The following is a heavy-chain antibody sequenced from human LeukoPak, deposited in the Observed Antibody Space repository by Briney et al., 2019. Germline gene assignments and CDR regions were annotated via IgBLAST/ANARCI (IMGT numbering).Heavy chain of an antibody. CDR3: ARELAVGGTWFDP. CDR1: GFTFSSYG. D-gene: IGHD6-19*01. V-gene: IGHV3-23*01. CDR2: ISGSGGST. J-gene: IGHJ5*02. Sequence: GGTLRLSCAASGFTFSSYGMSWVRQAPGKGLEWVSGISGSGGSTYYADSVKGRFTISRDNSKNTLYLQMNSLRAEDTAVYYCARELAVGGTWFDPWGQGTLVTVSS.